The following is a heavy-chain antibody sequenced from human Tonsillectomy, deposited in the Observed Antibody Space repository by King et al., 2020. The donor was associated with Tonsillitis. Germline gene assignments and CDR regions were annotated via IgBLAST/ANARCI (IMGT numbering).Heavy chain of an antibody. CDR3: AKVGTGGWDKNFDC. Sequence: HVQLVESGGGVVQPGGSLRLSCAASGFTFSSYAMHWVRQAPGKGLEWVAFIRYDGSEKYYADYVKGRFTISRDNSNNTLYLQMNSLRGEDTAVYYCAKVGTGGWDKNFDCWGQGTLLTVCS. CDR1: GFTFSSYA. J-gene: IGHJ4*02. V-gene: IGHV3-30*02. D-gene: IGHD2-8*02. CDR2: IRYDGSEK.